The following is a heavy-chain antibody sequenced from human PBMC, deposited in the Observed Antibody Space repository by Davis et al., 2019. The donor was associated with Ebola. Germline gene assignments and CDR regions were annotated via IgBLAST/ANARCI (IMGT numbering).Heavy chain of an antibody. CDR3: SRDVQFEFYDY. Sequence: GESLKISCAASGFAFSSYVMHWVRQAPGKGLVWVSRISHDGTITTYAASVRGRFTVSRDNAQNTLYLQMNSLTAEDTAVYYCSRDVQFEFYDYWGQGTLVTVSS. CDR2: ISHDGTIT. V-gene: IGHV3-74*01. CDR1: GFAFSSYV. D-gene: IGHD3-10*01. J-gene: IGHJ4*02.